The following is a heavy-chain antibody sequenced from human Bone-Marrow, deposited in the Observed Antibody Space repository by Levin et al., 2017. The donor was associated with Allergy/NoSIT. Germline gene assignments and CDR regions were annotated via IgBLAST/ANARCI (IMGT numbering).Heavy chain of an antibody. J-gene: IGHJ4*02. CDR3: AKSTRGYCTGGVCYFDY. D-gene: IGHD2-8*02. Sequence: GGSLRLSCAASGFTFSSYAMSWVRQAPGKGLEWVSAISGSGGSTYYADSVKGRFTISRDNSKNTLYLQMNSLRAEDTAVYYCAKSTRGYCTGGVCYFDYWGQGTLVTVSS. V-gene: IGHV3-23*01. CDR1: GFTFSSYA. CDR2: ISGSGGST.